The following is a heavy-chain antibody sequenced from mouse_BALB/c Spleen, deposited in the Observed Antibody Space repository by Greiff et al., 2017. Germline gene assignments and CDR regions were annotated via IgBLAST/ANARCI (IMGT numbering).Heavy chain of an antibody. CDR1: GFTFSDYY. V-gene: IGHV5-4*02. CDR3: ARDGGALDY. J-gene: IGHJ2*01. Sequence: EVKLMESGGGLVKPGGSLKLSCAASGFTFSDYYMYWVRQTPEKRLEWVATISDGGSYTYYPDSVKGRFTISRDNAKNNLYLQMSSLKSEDTAMYYCARDGGALDYWGQGTTLTVSS. D-gene: IGHD3-1*01. CDR2: ISDGGSYT.